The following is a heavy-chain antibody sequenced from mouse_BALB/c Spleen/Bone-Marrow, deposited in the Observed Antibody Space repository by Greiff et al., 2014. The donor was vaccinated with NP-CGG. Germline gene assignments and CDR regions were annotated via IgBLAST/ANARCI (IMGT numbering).Heavy chain of an antibody. CDR1: GFTFSSYA. Sequence: EVKLVESGGGLVKPGGSLKLSCAAPGFTFSSYAMSWVRQTPEKRLEWVATISSGGSYTYYPDSVKGRFTISRDNAKNTLYLQMSSLRSEDTAMYYCARQGYHRYDGRGFDYWGQGTTLTVSS. CDR3: ARQGYHRYDGRGFDY. J-gene: IGHJ2*01. D-gene: IGHD2-14*01. V-gene: IGHV5-9-3*01. CDR2: ISSGGSYT.